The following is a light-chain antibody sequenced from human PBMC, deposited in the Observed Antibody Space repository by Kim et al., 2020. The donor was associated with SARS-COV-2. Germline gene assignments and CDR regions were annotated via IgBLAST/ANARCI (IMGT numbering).Light chain of an antibody. V-gene: IGLV2-14*03. Sequence: LTQPASVSGSPGQSITISCTATSSDVGDYNYVSWYQQHPGKAPKLMIYDVNNRPSGVSNRFSGSKSGNTASLTISGLQAEDEADYHCSSYTTSGTRVFGGGTQLTVL. J-gene: IGLJ3*02. CDR1: SSDVGDYNY. CDR3: SSYTTSGTRV. CDR2: DVN.